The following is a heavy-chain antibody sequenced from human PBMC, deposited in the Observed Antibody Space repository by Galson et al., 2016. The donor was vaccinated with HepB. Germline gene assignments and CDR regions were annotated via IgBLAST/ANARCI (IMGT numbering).Heavy chain of an antibody. Sequence: SVKVSCKAFGYTFTSSIITWVRQARGQGLEWMGWIVPNNGKTNYAQKFQGRLTLTTDTSTSTAYMALRSLTSDDTAVYFCARDSANYYESRSNGASYYGTDVWGQGTTVTVSS. D-gene: IGHD3-10*01. V-gene: IGHV1-18*04. CDR2: IVPNNGKT. J-gene: IGHJ6*02. CDR1: GYTFTSSI. CDR3: ARDSANYYESRSNGASYYGTDV.